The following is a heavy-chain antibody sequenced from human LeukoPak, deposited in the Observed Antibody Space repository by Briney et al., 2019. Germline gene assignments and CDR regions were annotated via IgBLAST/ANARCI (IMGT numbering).Heavy chain of an antibody. V-gene: IGHV1-8*01. J-gene: IGHJ4*02. Sequence: ASVKVSCKASGYTFTTYDINWVRQATGQGLEWMGWMNPDSGNTGYAQKFQGRVTMTRNPSISTAYMELSSLTSEDTAVYYCARRIAAAGVGIVYWGQGTLVTVSS. CDR2: MNPDSGNT. D-gene: IGHD6-13*01. CDR1: GYTFTTYD. CDR3: ARRIAAAGVGIVY.